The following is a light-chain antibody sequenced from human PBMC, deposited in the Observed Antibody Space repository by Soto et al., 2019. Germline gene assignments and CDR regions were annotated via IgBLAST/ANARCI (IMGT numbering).Light chain of an antibody. CDR1: SSNIGAGYD. Sequence: QSVLTQPPSVSGAPGQRVTISCTGSSSNIGAGYDVHWYQQLPGTAPKVLIYDNNNRPSGVPDRFSGSKSGTSASLAITGXQXXXXXXXXCHSYDVSLSGPVFGGGTKLTVL. J-gene: IGLJ2*01. CDR3: HSYDVSLSGPV. CDR2: DNN. V-gene: IGLV1-40*01.